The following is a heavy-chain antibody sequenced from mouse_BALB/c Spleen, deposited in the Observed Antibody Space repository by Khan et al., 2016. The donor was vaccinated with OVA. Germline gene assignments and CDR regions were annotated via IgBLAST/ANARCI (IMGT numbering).Heavy chain of an antibody. J-gene: IGHJ3*01. V-gene: IGHV1S132*01. CDR1: GYTFTSYW. CDR2: IFPGTGTT. CDR3: ARGYFGRSECVY. Sequence: QVQLKQSGAELVKPGASVKLSCKTSGYTFTSYWIQWVKQRPGQGLGWIGQIFPGTGTTYYNENFKGKATLTVDTSANTAYMQFSSLTSEDSAVYFCARGYFGRSECVYWGRGTLVTVSP. D-gene: IGHD2-1*01.